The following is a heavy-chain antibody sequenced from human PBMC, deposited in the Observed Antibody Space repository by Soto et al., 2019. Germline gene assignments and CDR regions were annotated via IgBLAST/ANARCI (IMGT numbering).Heavy chain of an antibody. CDR3: ARLTSMIVVAFDS. Sequence: SETLSLTCTVSGGSISDYFWTWIRQPPGKGLEWIGYIYYSGRTNYNPSLKSRVSISLDTSMNQFSLKLSSVTASATAVYYCARLTSMIVVAFDSWGQGTLVT. D-gene: IGHD3-22*01. J-gene: IGHJ4*02. CDR2: IYYSGRT. CDR1: GGSISDYF. V-gene: IGHV4-59*08.